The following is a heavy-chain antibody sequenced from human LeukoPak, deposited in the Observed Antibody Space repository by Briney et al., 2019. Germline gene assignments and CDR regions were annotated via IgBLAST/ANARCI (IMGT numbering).Heavy chain of an antibody. D-gene: IGHD3-9*01. V-gene: IGHV3-23*01. Sequence: GGSLRLSCSASGFTFSTYAMTWVRQAPGKGLEWVSALSASGAATKYADSVQGRFTISRDNSKNTVSLQMSGLRAEDTATYYCAKPVTDYDILTGHDYWGQGTLVTVSS. CDR2: LSASGAAT. CDR3: AKPVTDYDILTGHDY. CDR1: GFTFSTYA. J-gene: IGHJ4*02.